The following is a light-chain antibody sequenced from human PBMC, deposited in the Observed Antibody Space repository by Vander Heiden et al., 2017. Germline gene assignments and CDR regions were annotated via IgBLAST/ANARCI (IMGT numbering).Light chain of an antibody. V-gene: IGKV1-39*01. CDR3: QQNYRGPPMT. J-gene: IGKJ1*01. CDR2: AAS. CDR1: QSISNW. Sequence: DIQMTQSTSSLSASVGDRVTITCRASQSISNWLNWYQQKPGKAPNLLIYAASRLQGGVPSRFSGSGSGTDFTLTISSLQPEDFATYFCQQNYRGPPMTFGQGTKVEIK.